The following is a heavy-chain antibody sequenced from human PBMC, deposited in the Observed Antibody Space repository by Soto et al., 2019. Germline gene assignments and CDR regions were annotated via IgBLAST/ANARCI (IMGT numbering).Heavy chain of an antibody. CDR3: AIFLGPTSSENWFDP. Sequence: KLVQSGAEVKKPGASVKVSCQTSGYTFFSYAITWVRQAPGQGLEWMGWVSGYNGHTNYAQKFQERVTMTRDISTTTVFMEVRNLRSDDTAVYYCAIFLGPTSSENWFDPWGQGTLVTVSS. D-gene: IGHD1-26*01. J-gene: IGHJ5*02. V-gene: IGHV1-18*01. CDR1: GYTFFSYA. CDR2: VSGYNGHT.